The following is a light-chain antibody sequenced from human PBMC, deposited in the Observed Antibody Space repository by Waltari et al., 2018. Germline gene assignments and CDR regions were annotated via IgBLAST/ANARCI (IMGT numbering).Light chain of an antibody. J-gene: IGLJ2*01. CDR3: ASYTTTSTVV. CDR1: SSDHGGYNY. Sequence: QSALTQPASVSGSPGPCITTSCTGTSSDHGGYNYVSWYNRHPGKATKLMILDVARWPSGVSNRFSGSKSGNTASLTISGLQAEDEADYYCASYTTTSTVVFGGGTKVTVL. V-gene: IGLV2-14*01. CDR2: DVA.